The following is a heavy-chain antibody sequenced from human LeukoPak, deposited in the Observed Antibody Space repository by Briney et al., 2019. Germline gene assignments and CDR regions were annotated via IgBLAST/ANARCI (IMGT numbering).Heavy chain of an antibody. J-gene: IGHJ3*02. Sequence: SETLSLTCTVSGGSISSGSYYWSWIRQPAGNGLEWIGRIYSSGSTNYNPSLKSRVTISVDTSKNQFSLKLSSVTAADTAVYYCARGRLGYCSSASCYDAFDIWGQGTMVTVSS. CDR1: GGSISSGSYY. V-gene: IGHV4-61*02. CDR2: IYSSGST. CDR3: ARGRLGYCSSASCYDAFDI. D-gene: IGHD2-2*01.